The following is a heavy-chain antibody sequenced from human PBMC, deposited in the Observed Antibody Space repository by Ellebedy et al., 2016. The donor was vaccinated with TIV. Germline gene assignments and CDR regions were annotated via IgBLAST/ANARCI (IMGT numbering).Heavy chain of an antibody. V-gene: IGHV3-74*01. Sequence: PGGSLRLSCVASGFTLSGYWMHWVRQVPGKGLVWLARINTDGSSTSYADSVEGRFTISRDNAKKTLYLEMSGLRSDDTAVYYCARESVRYFDWDYWGQGTLVAV. CDR1: GFTLSGYW. CDR3: ARESVRYFDWDY. CDR2: INTDGSST. D-gene: IGHD3-9*01. J-gene: IGHJ4*02.